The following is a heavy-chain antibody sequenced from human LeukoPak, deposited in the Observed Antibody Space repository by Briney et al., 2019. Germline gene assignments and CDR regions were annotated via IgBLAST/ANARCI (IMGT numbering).Heavy chain of an antibody. Sequence: SVKVSCKASGGTFSSYAISWVRQAPGQGLEWMGGIIPIFGTANYAQKFQGRVTITADESTSTAYMELSSLRSEDTAVYYCARKSYYYDSSGTNNYYYYMDVWGKGTTVTVSS. CDR1: GGTFSSYA. CDR2: IIPIFGTA. CDR3: ARKSYYYDSSGTNNYYYYMDV. V-gene: IGHV1-69*13. D-gene: IGHD3-22*01. J-gene: IGHJ6*03.